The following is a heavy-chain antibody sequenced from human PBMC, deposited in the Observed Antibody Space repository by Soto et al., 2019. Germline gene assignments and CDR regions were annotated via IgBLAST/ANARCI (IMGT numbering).Heavy chain of an antibody. V-gene: IGHV3-64D*06. CDR2: ISSYGADR. Sequence: GGSLRLSCSASGFTFNSYAMHWVRQAPGKGLEFVSAISSYGADRYYADSVKGRFALSRDNSKNTLYLQMSSLRAEDTALYYCVKEGYMRSDWYGQFDYWGQGALVTVSS. D-gene: IGHD6-19*01. CDR3: VKEGYMRSDWYGQFDY. CDR1: GFTFNSYA. J-gene: IGHJ4*02.